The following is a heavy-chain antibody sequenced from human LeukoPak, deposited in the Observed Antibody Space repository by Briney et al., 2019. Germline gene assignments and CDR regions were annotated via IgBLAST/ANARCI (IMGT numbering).Heavy chain of an antibody. CDR3: ARGSGSYHAAF. D-gene: IGHD1-26*01. CDR1: GYSISSGYY. CDR2: IYHSGST. V-gene: IGHV4-38-2*02. J-gene: IGHJ4*02. Sequence: SETLSLTCTVSGYSISSGYYWGWIRQPPGKGLEWIGSIYHSGSTYYNPSLKSRVTISVDTSKNQFSLKLSSVTAADTAVYYCARGSGSYHAAFWGQGTLVTVSS.